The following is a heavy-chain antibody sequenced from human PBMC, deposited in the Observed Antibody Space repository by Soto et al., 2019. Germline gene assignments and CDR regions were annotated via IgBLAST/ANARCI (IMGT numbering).Heavy chain of an antibody. CDR3: ARDGNDFWSGYYTGIKYYYYGMDV. V-gene: IGHV1-2*04. Sequence: ASVKVSCKASGYTFTGYYMHWVRQAPGQGLEWMGWINPNSGGTNYAQKFQGWVTMTRDMSISTAYMELSRLRSDDTAVYYCARDGNDFWSGYYTGIKYYYYGMDVWGQGTTVTVSS. J-gene: IGHJ6*02. D-gene: IGHD3-3*01. CDR1: GYTFTGYY. CDR2: INPNSGGT.